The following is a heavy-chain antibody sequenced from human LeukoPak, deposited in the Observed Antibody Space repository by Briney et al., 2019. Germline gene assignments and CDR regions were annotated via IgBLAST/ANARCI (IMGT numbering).Heavy chain of an antibody. CDR2: MNPNSGNT. J-gene: IGHJ5*02. D-gene: IGHD3-10*01. CDR3: ARDGSGTYYSFYNWFDP. CDR1: GYTFTSYD. Sequence: ASVTVSCKASGYTFTSYDINWVRQAPGQGLEWMGWMNPNSGNTAYAQKFQGRVAMTRNTSISTAYMELTSLRSDDTAVYYCARDGSGTYYSFYNWFDPWGRGTLVTVSS. V-gene: IGHV1-8*01.